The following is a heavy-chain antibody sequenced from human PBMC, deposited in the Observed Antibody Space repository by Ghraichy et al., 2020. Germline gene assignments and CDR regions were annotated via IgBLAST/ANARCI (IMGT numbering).Heavy chain of an antibody. J-gene: IGHJ5*02. CDR1: GFTFSSYA. V-gene: IGHV3-23*01. D-gene: IGHD6-13*01. CDR3: AKALDASSWYLFDP. CDR2: ISDSGGRT. Sequence: GGSLRLSCAASGFTFSSYAMSWVRQAPGKGLEWVSAISDSGGRTSYADALKGRFTISRDNTKSTLYLQMNSLRGEDTAVYYCAKALDASSWYLFDPWGQGTLVTVSS.